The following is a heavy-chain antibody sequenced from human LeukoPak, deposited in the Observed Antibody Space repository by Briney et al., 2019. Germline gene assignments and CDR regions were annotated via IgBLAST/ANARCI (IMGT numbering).Heavy chain of an antibody. CDR2: INPTSGDT. V-gene: IGHV1-2*02. CDR3: ATANNWNYALGY. CDR1: GYTFIGYY. J-gene: IGHJ4*02. Sequence: EASVKVSCKASGYTFIGYYMHWVRQAPGQGLECMGWINPTSGDTNYAQKFQGRLTMTRDTSISTAYMELSRLRSDDTAMYYCATANNWNYALGYWGQGTLVTVSS. D-gene: IGHD1-7*01.